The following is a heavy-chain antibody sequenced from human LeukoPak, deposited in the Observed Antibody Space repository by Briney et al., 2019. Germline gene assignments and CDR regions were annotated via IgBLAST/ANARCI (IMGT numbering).Heavy chain of an antibody. J-gene: IGHJ3*02. CDR2: SSGSGSIT. D-gene: IGHD3-22*01. V-gene: IGHV3-23*01. CDR3: AKDLSSGYYDAFDI. Sequence: GGSLRLSCAASGFTSSSYVMSWVRQAPGEGLEWVSASSGSGSITYYADSVKGRFTISRDNSNNTLYLQMNSLRAEDTAVYYCAKDLSSGYYDAFDIWGQGTMVTVSS. CDR1: GFTSSSYV.